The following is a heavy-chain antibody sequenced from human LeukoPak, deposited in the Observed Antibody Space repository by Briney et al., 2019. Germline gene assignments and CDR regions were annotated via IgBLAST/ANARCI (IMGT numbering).Heavy chain of an antibody. CDR1: GGSFSGYY. J-gene: IGHJ5*02. Sequence: SETLSLTCAVYGGSFSGYYWSWIRQPPGKGLEWIGEINHSGSTNYNPSLKSRVTISVDTSKNQFSLKLSSVTAADTAVYYCARGIVVVTALGWFDPWGQGTLVTVSS. CDR2: INHSGST. CDR3: ARGIVVVTALGWFDP. D-gene: IGHD2-21*02. V-gene: IGHV4-34*01.